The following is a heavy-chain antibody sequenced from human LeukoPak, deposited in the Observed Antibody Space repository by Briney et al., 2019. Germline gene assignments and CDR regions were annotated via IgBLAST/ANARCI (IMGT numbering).Heavy chain of an antibody. Sequence: PSETLSLTCAVYGGSFSGYYWSWIRQPPGKGLEWIGEINHSGSTNYNPSLKSRVTISVDTFKNQFSLKLSSVTAADTAVYYCARGDYYGSGRRYNWFDPWGQGTLVTVSS. J-gene: IGHJ5*02. CDR3: ARGDYYGSGRRYNWFDP. V-gene: IGHV4-34*01. D-gene: IGHD3-10*01. CDR1: GGSFSGYY. CDR2: INHSGST.